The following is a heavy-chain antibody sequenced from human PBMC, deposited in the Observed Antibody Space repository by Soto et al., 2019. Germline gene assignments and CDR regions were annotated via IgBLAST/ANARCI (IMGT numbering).Heavy chain of an antibody. D-gene: IGHD3-10*01. CDR1: GYTFTSYG. Sequence: QVQLVQSGAEVKKPGASVKVSCKPSGYTFTSYGITWVRQAPGQGLEWMGWISAYNGNTNYAQKFQGRVTMTTDTSTSTAYMGLRSLVPDDTAVYSCAGGWFGEVVYQFDYWGQGTLVTVSS. CDR3: AGGWFGEVVYQFDY. V-gene: IGHV1-18*01. J-gene: IGHJ4*02. CDR2: ISAYNGNT.